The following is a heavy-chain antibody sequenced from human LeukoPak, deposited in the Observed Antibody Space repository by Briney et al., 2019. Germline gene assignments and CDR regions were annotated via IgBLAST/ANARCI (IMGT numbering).Heavy chain of an antibody. J-gene: IGHJ5*02. V-gene: IGHV4-61*02. Sequence: PSETLSLTCTVSGGSISSGSYYWSWIRQPAGKGLEWIGRIYTSGSTNYNPSLKSRVTISVDTSKNQFSLKLSSVTAADTAVYYCARQLVFNWFDPWGQGTLVTVSS. D-gene: IGHD6-6*01. CDR3: ARQLVFNWFDP. CDR2: IYTSGST. CDR1: GGSISSGSYY.